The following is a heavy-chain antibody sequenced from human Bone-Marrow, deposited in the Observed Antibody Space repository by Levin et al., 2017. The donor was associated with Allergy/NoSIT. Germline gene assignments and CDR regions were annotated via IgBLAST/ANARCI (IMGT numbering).Heavy chain of an antibody. Sequence: GGSLRLSCVASGFPFTNYWMTWVRQAPGKGLEYMANIKPDGSAEYYVDCVKGRFRISRDNARNSLYLQMNRLRVEDTAVYYCVREGNLGVWGQGTLVTVSS. CDR1: GFPFTNYW. D-gene: IGHD3-16*01. J-gene: IGHJ4*02. CDR3: VREGNLGV. V-gene: IGHV3-7*01. CDR2: IKPDGSAE.